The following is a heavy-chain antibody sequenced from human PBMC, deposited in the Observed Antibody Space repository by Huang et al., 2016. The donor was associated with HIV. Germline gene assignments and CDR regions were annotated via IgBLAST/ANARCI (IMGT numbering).Heavy chain of an antibody. J-gene: IGHJ4*02. D-gene: IGHD6-13*01. V-gene: IGHV3-30*18. CDR3: AKGGSAAAVLDF. CDR1: GFTFSSYG. Sequence: QVQLVESGGGVVQPGRSLRISCAASGFTFSSYGMHWVRQAPGKGLEWGAGISDEGKTKYYADSVKGRFSIARDNSKTTVYLQLNSLRVEDTAVYYCAKGGSAAAVLDFWGQGTLVTVSS. CDR2: ISDEGKTK.